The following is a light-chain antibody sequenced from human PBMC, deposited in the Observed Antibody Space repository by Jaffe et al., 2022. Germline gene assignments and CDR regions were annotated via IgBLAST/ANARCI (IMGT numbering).Light chain of an antibody. CDR1: QTVTTRS. J-gene: IGKJ2*01. CDR2: AAS. Sequence: EIVLTQSPGTLSLSPGERATLSCRASQTVTTRSVAWYQQKPGQAPRLLIYAASRRATGIPDRFSGSGSGTDFTLTISRLEPEDFAVYYCQQFGMSSKYTFGQGTKLEIK. CDR3: QQFGMSSKYT. V-gene: IGKV3-20*01.